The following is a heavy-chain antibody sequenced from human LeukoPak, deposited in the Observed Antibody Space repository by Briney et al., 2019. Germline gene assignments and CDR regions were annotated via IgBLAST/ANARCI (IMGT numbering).Heavy chain of an antibody. CDR3: AKDRTGTTWAIYYYYYGMDV. CDR2: VDGGGGGT. J-gene: IGHJ6*02. Sequence: GGSPRLSCAASGFTLSSYAMTWVRQAPGRGLEWVSSVDGGGGGTYYADSVKGRFTISRDNSKNTLYLRMNSLRAEDTAVYYCAKDRTGTTWAIYYYYYGMDVWGQGTTVTVSS. CDR1: GFTLSSYA. D-gene: IGHD1-7*01. V-gene: IGHV3-23*01.